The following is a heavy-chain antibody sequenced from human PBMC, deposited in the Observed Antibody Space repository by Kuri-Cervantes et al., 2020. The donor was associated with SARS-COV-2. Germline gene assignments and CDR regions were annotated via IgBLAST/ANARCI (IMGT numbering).Heavy chain of an antibody. CDR3: ARGVDTAMGHYYYYYMDV. V-gene: IGHV3-21*01. CDR1: GFTFSRDT. D-gene: IGHD5-18*01. CDR2: ISRSSAYI. Sequence: ESLKISCAASGFTFSRDTMYWVRQAPGKGLGWVSSISRSSAYIYYGDSVRGRFTTSRDNAKNSLYLQMNSLRAGDTAVYYCARGVDTAMGHYYYYYMDVWGKGTTVTVSS. J-gene: IGHJ6*03.